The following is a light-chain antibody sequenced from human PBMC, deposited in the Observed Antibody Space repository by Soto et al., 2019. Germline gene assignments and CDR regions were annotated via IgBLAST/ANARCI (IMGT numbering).Light chain of an antibody. CDR2: KAS. CDR1: QGIRND. CDR3: QQYNSNPPT. J-gene: IGKJ1*01. Sequence: QMAPTPSSVCACLRARNQGTCRASQGIRNDLGWYQQKPGKAPKVLIYKASSLVSGVPSRFSGSGSGTEFTLTICSLQPDDCATYCSQQYNSNPPTFCQGTRV. V-gene: IGKV1-17*01.